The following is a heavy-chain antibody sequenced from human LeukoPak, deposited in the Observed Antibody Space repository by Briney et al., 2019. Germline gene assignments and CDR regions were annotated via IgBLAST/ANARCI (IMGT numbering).Heavy chain of an antibody. CDR3: ARYYSSSPQYYFDY. CDR2: ISGSGGST. D-gene: IGHD6-6*01. Sequence: GGSLRLSCAASGFTFSSYAMSWVRQAPGKGLEWVSAISGSGGSTYYADSVEGRFTISRDNSKNTLYLQMNSLRAEDTAVYYCARYYSSSPQYYFDYWGQGTLVTVSS. V-gene: IGHV3-23*01. J-gene: IGHJ4*02. CDR1: GFTFSSYA.